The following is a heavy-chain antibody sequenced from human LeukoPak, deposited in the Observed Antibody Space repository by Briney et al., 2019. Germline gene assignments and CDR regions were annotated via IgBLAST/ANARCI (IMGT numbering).Heavy chain of an antibody. J-gene: IGHJ5*02. D-gene: IGHD3-10*01. CDR2: IYTSGST. CDR3: ARDRAYDFRRRRVHYYGLGSYYDT. Sequence: RPSETLSLTCTVSGGSISSYYWSWIRQPAGKGLEWIGRIYTSGSTNYNPSLKSRVTMSVDTSKNQFSLKLSSVTAADTAVYYCARDRAYDFRRRRVHYYGLGSYYDTWGRGTLVTVSS. CDR1: GGSISSYY. V-gene: IGHV4-4*07.